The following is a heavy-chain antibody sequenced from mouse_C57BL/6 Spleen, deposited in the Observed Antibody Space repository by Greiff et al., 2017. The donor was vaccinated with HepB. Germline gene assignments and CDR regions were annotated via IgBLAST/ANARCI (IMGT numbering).Heavy chain of an antibody. V-gene: IGHV5-15*01. D-gene: IGHD2-1*01. CDR2: ISNLAYSI. J-gene: IGHJ1*03. Sequence: EVKLVESGGGLVQPGGSLKLSCAASGFTFSDYGMAWVRQAPRKGPEWVAFISNLAYSIYYADTVTGRFTISRENAKNTLYLEMSSLRSEDTAMYYCARQGDGNDWYFDVWGTGTTVTVSS. CDR1: GFTFSDYG. CDR3: ARQGDGNDWYFDV.